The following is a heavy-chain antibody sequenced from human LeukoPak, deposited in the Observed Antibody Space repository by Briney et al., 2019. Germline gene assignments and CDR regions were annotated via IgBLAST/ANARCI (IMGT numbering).Heavy chain of an antibody. CDR3: AGTELGYCTVTGCPLES. V-gene: IGHV4-59*01. J-gene: IGHJ4*02. Sequence: SETLSLTCTVSGGSISSYYWSWIRQPPGKGLEWIGYIYDSGSINYNSSLKSRVTISVDTSKNQFSLKLSSVTAADTALYFCAGTELGYCTVTGCPLESWGQGTLVTVSS. CDR1: GGSISSYY. D-gene: IGHD2-8*02. CDR2: IYDSGSI.